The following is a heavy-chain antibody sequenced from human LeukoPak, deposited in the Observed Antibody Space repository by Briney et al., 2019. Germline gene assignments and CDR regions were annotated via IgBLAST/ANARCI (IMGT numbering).Heavy chain of an antibody. CDR3: TADFDY. CDR1: GFTFSDYS. CDR2: IRSKAYGGTT. V-gene: IGHV3-49*04. J-gene: IGHJ4*02. Sequence: LTGGSLRLSCAASGFTFSDYSMNWVRQPPGKGLEWVGFIRSKAYGGTTEYAASVKGRFTISRDDSKSIAYLQMNSLKTEDTAVYYCTADFDYWGQGTLVTVSS.